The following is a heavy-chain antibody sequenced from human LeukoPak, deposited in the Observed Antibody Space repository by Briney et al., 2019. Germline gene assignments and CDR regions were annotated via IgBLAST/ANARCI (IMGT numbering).Heavy chain of an antibody. D-gene: IGHD1-26*01. Sequence: SETLSLTCTVSGGSISSYYWSWLRQPPGKGLEGIGYIYYSGSTNYNPSLKSRVTISVDTSKNQFSLKLSSVTAADTAVYYCARHKDYYYSYMDRWGQGTLVTVSS. CDR1: GGSISSYY. CDR2: IYYSGST. J-gene: IGHJ5*02. CDR3: ARHKDYYYSYMDR. V-gene: IGHV4-59*08.